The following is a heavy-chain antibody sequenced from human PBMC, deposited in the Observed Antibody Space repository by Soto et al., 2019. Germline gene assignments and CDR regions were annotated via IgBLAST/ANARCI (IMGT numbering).Heavy chain of an antibody. CDR3: ARDRDDFDWCYGMDV. J-gene: IGHJ6*02. V-gene: IGHV3-30-3*01. Sequence: GGSLRLSCAASGFTFSSYAMHWVRQAPGKGLEWVAVISYDGSNKYYADSVKGRFTISRDNSKNTLYLQMNSLRAEDTAVYYCARDRDDFDWCYGMDVWGQGTTVTVSS. CDR1: GFTFSSYA. CDR2: ISYDGSNK. D-gene: IGHD3-9*01.